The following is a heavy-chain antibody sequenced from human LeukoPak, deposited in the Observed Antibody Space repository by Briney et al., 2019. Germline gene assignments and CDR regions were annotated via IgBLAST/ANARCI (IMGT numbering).Heavy chain of an antibody. D-gene: IGHD1-7*01. Sequence: PGGSLRLSCAASGFTFSSYAMSWVRQAPGKRLQWVANINQDGGEKHYVDSVRGRFTISRDNTKNSLYLQMNSLRVEDSAVYYCASNWDYVRGYGMDVWGQGTTVTVSS. CDR2: INQDGGEK. J-gene: IGHJ6*02. CDR3: ASNWDYVRGYGMDV. V-gene: IGHV3-7*01. CDR1: GFTFSSYA.